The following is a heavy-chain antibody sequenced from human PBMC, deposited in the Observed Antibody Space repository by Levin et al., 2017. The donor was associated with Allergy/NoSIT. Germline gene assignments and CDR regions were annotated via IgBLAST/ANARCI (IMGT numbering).Heavy chain of an antibody. D-gene: IGHD6-19*01. CDR2: IWYDGSNK. J-gene: IGHJ4*02. V-gene: IGHV3-33*01. Sequence: LSLPCAASGFTFSSSGMHWVRQAPGKGLEWVAVIWYDGSNKYYADSVKGRFTISRDNSKNTLYLQMNSLRAEDTAVYYCARELESYSSGWYYFDYWGQGTLVTVSS. CDR3: ARELESYSSGWYYFDY. CDR1: GFTFSSSG.